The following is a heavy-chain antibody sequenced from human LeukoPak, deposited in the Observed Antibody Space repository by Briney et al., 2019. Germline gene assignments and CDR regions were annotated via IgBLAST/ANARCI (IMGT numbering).Heavy chain of an antibody. CDR1: GFTFSSYG. CDR2: ISYDGSNK. V-gene: IGHV3-30*18. D-gene: IGHD1-26*01. CDR3: AKESVGVRLGAFDI. J-gene: IGHJ3*02. Sequence: PGGSLRLSCAASGFTFSSYGMHWVRQAPGKGLEWVAVISYDGSNKYYADSVKGRFTISRDNSNNTLYLQMNSLRAEDTAVYYCAKESVGVRLGAFDIWGQGTMVTVSS.